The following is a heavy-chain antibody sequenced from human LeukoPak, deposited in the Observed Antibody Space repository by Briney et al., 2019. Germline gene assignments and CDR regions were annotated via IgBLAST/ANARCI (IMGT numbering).Heavy chain of an antibody. D-gene: IGHD2-2*01. J-gene: IGHJ4*02. CDR1: GGSISSGGYY. V-gene: IGHV4-31*03. CDR2: IYYSGST. Sequence: SQTQSLTCTVSGGSISSGGYYWSWIRQHPGKGLEWIGYIYYSGSTYYNPSLKSRVTISVDTSKNQFSLKLSSVTAADTAVYYCARDAIHCSSTSCYSDYWGQGTLVTVSS. CDR3: ARDAIHCSSTSCYSDY.